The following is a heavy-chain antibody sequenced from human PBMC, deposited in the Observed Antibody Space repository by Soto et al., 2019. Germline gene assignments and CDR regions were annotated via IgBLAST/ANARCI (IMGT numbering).Heavy chain of an antibody. CDR2: IYYSGST. CDR1: GGSISSGGYY. V-gene: IGHV4-31*03. J-gene: IGHJ6*02. CDR3: VRAERRASYYYYYGMDV. Sequence: QVQLQESGPGLVKPSQTLSLTCTVSGGSISSGGYYWSWIRQHPGKGLEWIGYIYYSGSTYYNPSLKSRVTISVDTSKNQFSLKLSSVTAADTAVYYCVRAERRASYYYYYGMDVWGQGTTVTVSS.